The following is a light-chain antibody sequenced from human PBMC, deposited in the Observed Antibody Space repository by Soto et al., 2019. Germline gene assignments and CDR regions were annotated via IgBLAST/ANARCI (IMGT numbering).Light chain of an antibody. CDR1: QSLSSNY. Sequence: EIVLTQSPGTLSLSPGERATLSCRASQSLSSNYLAWYQQKPGQAPRLLIYGASSRATGIPDRFSGSGSETDFTLTISRLEPEDFAIYYCQQYGNSPYTFGQGTKLEIK. CDR2: GAS. V-gene: IGKV3-20*01. J-gene: IGKJ2*01. CDR3: QQYGNSPYT.